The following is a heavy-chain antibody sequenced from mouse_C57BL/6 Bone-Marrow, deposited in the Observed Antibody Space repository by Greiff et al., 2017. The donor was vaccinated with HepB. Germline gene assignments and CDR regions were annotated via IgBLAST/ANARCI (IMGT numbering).Heavy chain of an antibody. V-gene: IGHV7-3*01. CDR3: ARYEITTVGAMDY. CDR2: IRNKANGYTT. CDR1: GFTFTDYY. D-gene: IGHD1-1*01. Sequence: EVKLVESGGGLVQPGGSLSLSCAASGFTFTDYYMSWVRQPPGKALEWLGFIRNKANGYTTEYSASVKGQFTISRDNSQSILYLQMNALRAEDSATYYCARYEITTVGAMDYWGQGTSVTVSS. J-gene: IGHJ4*01.